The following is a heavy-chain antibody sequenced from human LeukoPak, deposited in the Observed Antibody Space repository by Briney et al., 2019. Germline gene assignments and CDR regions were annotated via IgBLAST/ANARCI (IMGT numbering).Heavy chain of an antibody. Sequence: SCKASGGTFSSYAMHWVRQAPGKGLEWVAVISYDGSGKYYADSVKGRFTISRDNSKNTLYLQMNSLRAEDTAMYYCARGPLTGRWPDMGFDYWGQGTLVTVSS. J-gene: IGHJ4*02. CDR3: ARGPLTGRWPDMGFDY. CDR1: GGTFSSYA. CDR2: ISYDGSGK. V-gene: IGHV3-30-3*01. D-gene: IGHD5-24*01.